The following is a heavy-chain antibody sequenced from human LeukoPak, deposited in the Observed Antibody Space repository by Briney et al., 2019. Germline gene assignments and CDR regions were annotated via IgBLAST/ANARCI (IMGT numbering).Heavy chain of an antibody. V-gene: IGHV4-39*01. CDR2: IYYSGST. J-gene: IGHJ6*03. D-gene: IGHD3-3*01. Sequence: SETLSLTCTVSGGSISSSSYYWGWIRQPPGKGLEWIGSIYYSGSTYYNPSLKSRVTISVDTSKDPFSLKLSSVTAADTAVYYCARRPIGDFWSGYYYYYYYYMDVWGKGTTVTVSS. CDR1: GGSISSSSYY. CDR3: ARRPIGDFWSGYYYYYYYYMDV.